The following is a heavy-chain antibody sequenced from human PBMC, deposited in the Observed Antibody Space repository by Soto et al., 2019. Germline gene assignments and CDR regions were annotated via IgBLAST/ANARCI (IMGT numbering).Heavy chain of an antibody. V-gene: IGHV3-53*01. CDR3: ARDRVESGYPEYFQH. CDR2: IYSGGST. Sequence: EVQLVESGGGLIQPGGSLRLSCAASGFTVSSNYMSWVRQAPGKGLEWVSVIYSGGSTYYADSVKGRFTISRDNSKSTLYLQRNSLRAENTAVYYCARDRVESGYPEYFQHWGQGTLVTVSS. CDR1: GFTVSSNY. J-gene: IGHJ1*01. D-gene: IGHD3-22*01.